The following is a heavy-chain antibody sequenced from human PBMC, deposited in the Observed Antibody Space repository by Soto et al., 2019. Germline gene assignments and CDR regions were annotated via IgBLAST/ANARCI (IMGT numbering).Heavy chain of an antibody. J-gene: IGHJ4*02. CDR2: ISGSGGST. CDR1: GFTFSSYA. V-gene: IGHV3-23*01. D-gene: IGHD6-6*01. CDR3: AKVRALGKIAARRVGDY. Sequence: GGSLRLSCAASGFTFSSYAMSWFRQAPGKGLEWVSAISGSGGSTYYADSVKGRFTISRDNSKNTLYLQMNSLRAEDTAVYYCAKVRALGKIAARRVGDYWGQGTLVTVSS.